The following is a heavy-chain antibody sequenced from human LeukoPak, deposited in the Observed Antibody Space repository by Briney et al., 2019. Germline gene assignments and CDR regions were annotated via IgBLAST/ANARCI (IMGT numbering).Heavy chain of an antibody. D-gene: IGHD1-20*01. CDR2: INHSGST. J-gene: IGHJ5*02. V-gene: IGHV4-34*01. Sequence: PSETLSLTCAVYGGSFSGYYWSWIRQPPGKGMEWIGEINHSGSTNYNPSVKSRVTISVDTSKNQFSLKLSSVTAADTAVYYCARASSITGTTRGPRPFDPWGQGTLVTVSS. CDR1: GGSFSGYY. CDR3: ARASSITGTTRGPRPFDP.